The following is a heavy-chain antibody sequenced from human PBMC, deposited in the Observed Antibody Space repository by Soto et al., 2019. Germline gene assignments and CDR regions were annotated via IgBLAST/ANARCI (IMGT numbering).Heavy chain of an antibody. Sequence: QVQLRESGPGLVKPSETLSLTCSVSGGSISSSYWSWIRQVPGKGLEWIGYIHYTGNTNYNPSLKSRVTISIDTSMNQFSLKVTSVTAADTAVYYCARHSWRQLLPRQWGQGTLVTVSS. CDR3: ARHSWRQLLPRQ. CDR2: IHYTGNT. V-gene: IGHV4-59*08. D-gene: IGHD5-12*01. CDR1: GGSISSSY. J-gene: IGHJ1*01.